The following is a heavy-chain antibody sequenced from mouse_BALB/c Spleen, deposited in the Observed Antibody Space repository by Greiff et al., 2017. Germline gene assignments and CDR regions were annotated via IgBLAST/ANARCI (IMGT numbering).Heavy chain of an antibody. CDR2: ISDGGSYT. CDR3: ARDRGNWAWFAY. D-gene: IGHD4-1*01. J-gene: IGHJ3*01. CDR1: GFTFSDYY. V-gene: IGHV5-4*02. Sequence: EVNVVESGGGLVKPGGSLKLSCAASGFTFSDYYMYWVRQTPEKRLEWVATISDGGSYTYYPDSVKGRFTISRDNAKNNLYLQMSSLKSEDTAMYYCARDRGNWAWFAYWGQGTLVTVSA.